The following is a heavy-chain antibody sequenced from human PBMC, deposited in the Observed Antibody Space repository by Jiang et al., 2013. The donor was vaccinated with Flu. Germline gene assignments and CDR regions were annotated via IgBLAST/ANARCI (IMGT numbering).Heavy chain of an antibody. CDR2: ISASDGKT. D-gene: IGHD3-16*01. Sequence: EVRKPGASVKISCKASGYSFASFGLQWVRQGPGQRLEWMGWISASDGKTKYSQKFQDRVTLTRDKSANTAYLELSRLRSEDTGVYYCARDRIGIINAFYYDHWGQGTLVSVSS. J-gene: IGHJ1*01. CDR1: GYSFASFG. V-gene: IGHV1-3*01. CDR3: ARDRIGIINAFYYDH.